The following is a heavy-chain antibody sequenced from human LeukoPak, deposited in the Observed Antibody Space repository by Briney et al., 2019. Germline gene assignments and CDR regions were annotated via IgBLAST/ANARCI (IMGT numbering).Heavy chain of an antibody. J-gene: IGHJ4*02. V-gene: IGHV1-18*04. CDR1: GYTFTGYY. Sequence: ASVKVSCKASGYTFTGYYMHWVRQAPGQGLEWMGWISAYNGNTNYAQKLQGRVTMTTDTSTSTAYMELRSLRSDDTAVYYCARDGMVRGYSGSYKTRGTFDYWGQGTLVTVSS. CDR3: ARDGMVRGYSGSYKTRGTFDY. CDR2: ISAYNGNT. D-gene: IGHD1-26*01.